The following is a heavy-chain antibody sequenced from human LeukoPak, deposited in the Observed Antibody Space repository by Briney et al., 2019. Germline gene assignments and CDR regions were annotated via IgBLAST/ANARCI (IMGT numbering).Heavy chain of an antibody. CDR2: ISSSSTYI. Sequence: GRSLRLSCAASGFTFSSYGMHWVRQAPGKGLEWVAVISSSSTYIYYADSVKGRFTISRDNAKNSLYLQMNSLRAEDTAVYYCARVSTAASLAIDYWGQGTLVTVST. CDR1: GFTFSSYG. CDR3: ARVSTAASLAIDY. V-gene: IGHV3-21*06. D-gene: IGHD6-13*01. J-gene: IGHJ4*02.